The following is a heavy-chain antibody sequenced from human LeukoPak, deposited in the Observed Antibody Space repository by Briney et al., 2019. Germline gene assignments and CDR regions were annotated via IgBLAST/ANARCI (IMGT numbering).Heavy chain of an antibody. CDR3: ARISGSYLDY. V-gene: IGHV3-21*01. CDR2: ISSSSSYI. J-gene: IGHJ4*02. CDR1: GFTFSSYS. Sequence: PGGSLRLSCAASGFTFSSYSMNWVRQAPGKGLEWVSSISSSSSYIYYADSVKGRFTISRDNAKNSLYLQMNSLRAEDTAVYCCARISGSYLDYWGQGTLVTVSS. D-gene: IGHD1-26*01.